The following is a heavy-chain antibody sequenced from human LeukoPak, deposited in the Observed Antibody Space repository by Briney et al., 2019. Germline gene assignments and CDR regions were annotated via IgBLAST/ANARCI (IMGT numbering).Heavy chain of an antibody. CDR1: GFTFSSYW. J-gene: IGHJ4*02. CDR3: ARVPGSGVFDY. D-gene: IGHD3-10*01. Sequence: GGALRLSCAASGFTFSSYWMSWVRQAPGKGLEWVANIKQDGSEKYYVDSVKGRFTISRDNAKNSLYLQMNSLRAEDTAVYYCARVPGSGVFDYWGQGTLVTVSS. V-gene: IGHV3-7*01. CDR2: IKQDGSEK.